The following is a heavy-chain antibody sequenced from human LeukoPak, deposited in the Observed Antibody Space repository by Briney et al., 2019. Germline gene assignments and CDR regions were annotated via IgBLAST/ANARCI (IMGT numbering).Heavy chain of an antibody. Sequence: ASVKVSCKASGYPFTTYGISWLRQAPGQGLEWAGWISPYNGNTDYAQKVQGRVTMTTDTSTSTAHMQLRRLRSDDTAVYYCATLAQDYYDSSGYFWGQGTPLTVSS. CDR1: GYPFTTYG. D-gene: IGHD3-22*01. CDR3: ATLAQDYYDSSGYF. J-gene: IGHJ4*02. CDR2: ISPYNGNT. V-gene: IGHV1-18*01.